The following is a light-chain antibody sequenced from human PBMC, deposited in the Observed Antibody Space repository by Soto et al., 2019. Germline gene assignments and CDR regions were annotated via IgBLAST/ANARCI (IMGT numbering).Light chain of an antibody. J-gene: IGKJ1*01. Sequence: IQMTQSPSSLSASVGDRVTITCRASQDVGSDVSWYQQKPGQAPKLLIYAASNLYTGVPSRFSGSRSGKEFTLTISSLQPEDFASYYCLQDHGDSWTFGQGTKVDI. CDR2: AAS. CDR3: LQDHGDSWT. CDR1: QDVGSD. V-gene: IGKV1-6*01.